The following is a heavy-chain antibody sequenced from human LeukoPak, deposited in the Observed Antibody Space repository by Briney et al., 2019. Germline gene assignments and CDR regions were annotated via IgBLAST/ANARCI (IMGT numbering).Heavy chain of an antibody. J-gene: IGHJ1*01. CDR1: GYTFTGYY. Sequence: ASVKVSCKASGYTFTGYYMHWVRQAPGQGLEWMGWINPNSGGTNYAQKFQGWVTMTRDTSISTAYMELSRLRSDDTAVYYCARFPTGYGDPIREYFQHWGQGTLVTVSS. CDR2: INPNSGGT. V-gene: IGHV1-2*04. CDR3: ARFPTGYGDPIREYFQH. D-gene: IGHD4-17*01.